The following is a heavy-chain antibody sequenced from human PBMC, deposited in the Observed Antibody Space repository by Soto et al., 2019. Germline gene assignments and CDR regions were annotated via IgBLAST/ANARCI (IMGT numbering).Heavy chain of an antibody. CDR3: ARELQFLEKGFDY. D-gene: IGHD3-3*01. CDR2: INAANGNK. V-gene: IGHV1-3*01. CDR1: GYTFTSHY. Sequence: QVQLVHSGAEVKQSGASVKLSCKASGYTFTSHYIHWVRQAPGQKLEWMGCINAANGNKPYSQKFQGSITITMDTSASTAYMELSSLKSEDTAVYYCARELQFLEKGFDYWGQGTLVTVSS. J-gene: IGHJ4*02.